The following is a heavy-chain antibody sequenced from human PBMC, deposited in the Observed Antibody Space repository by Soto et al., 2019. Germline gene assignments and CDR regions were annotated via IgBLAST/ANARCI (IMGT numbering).Heavy chain of an antibody. Sequence: ASVKVSCKASGYTFTSSAIQWVRQAPGQGLEWMGWINAGNGNIKHSQKFQHRVTITSDTSASTAYMELSSLRLEDTAVYYCAGDGAAAGDSNFAYGGQEPRVKVSS. J-gene: IGHJ4*02. D-gene: IGHD6-13*01. CDR3: AGDGAAAGDSNFAY. CDR2: INAGNGNI. CDR1: GYTFTSSA. V-gene: IGHV1-3*01.